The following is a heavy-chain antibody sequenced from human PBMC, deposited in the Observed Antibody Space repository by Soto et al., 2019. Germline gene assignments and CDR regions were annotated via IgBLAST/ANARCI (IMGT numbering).Heavy chain of an antibody. V-gene: IGHV1-69*13. CDR3: ARSSIVLVPAAQNYYYGMDV. CDR1: GGTFSSYA. CDR2: TIPIFGTA. Sequence: SVKVSCKASGGTFSSYAISWVRQAPGQGLEWMGGTIPIFGTANYAQKFQGRVTITADESTSTAYMELSSLRSEDTAVYYCARSSIVLVPAAQNYYYGMDVWGQGTTVTVSS. D-gene: IGHD2-2*01. J-gene: IGHJ6*02.